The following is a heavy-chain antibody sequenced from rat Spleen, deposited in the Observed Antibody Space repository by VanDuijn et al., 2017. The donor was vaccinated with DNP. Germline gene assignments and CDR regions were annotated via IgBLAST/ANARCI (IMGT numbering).Heavy chain of an antibody. CDR2: INYDGRRT. V-gene: IGHV5S10*01. CDR1: GFSFSDYY. Sequence: EVQLVESGGGLVQPGRSLKLSCAASGFSFSDYYMAWVRQAPTKGLEWVASINYDGRRTYYRDSVKGRFTISRDNTKSTLYLQMDSLRSEDTATYYCATHTFTGGITTPFAYWGQGTLVTVSS. CDR3: ATHTFTGGITTPFAY. D-gene: IGHD1-4*01. J-gene: IGHJ3*01.